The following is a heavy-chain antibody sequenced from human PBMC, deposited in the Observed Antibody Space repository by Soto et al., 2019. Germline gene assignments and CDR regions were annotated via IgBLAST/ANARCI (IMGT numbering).Heavy chain of an antibody. J-gene: IGHJ5*02. CDR1: GFTVSSNY. V-gene: IGHV3-53*01. CDR3: ARDNLAYDFWSGLDP. CDR2: IYSGGST. D-gene: IGHD3-3*01. Sequence: SLRLSCAASGFTVSSNYMSWVRQAPGKGLEWVSVIYSGGSTYYADSVKGRFTISRDNSKNTLYLQMNSLRAEDTAVYYCARDNLAYDFWSGLDPWGQGTLVTVSS.